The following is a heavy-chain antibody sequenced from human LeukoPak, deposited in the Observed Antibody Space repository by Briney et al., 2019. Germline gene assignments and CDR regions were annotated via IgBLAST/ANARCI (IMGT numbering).Heavy chain of an antibody. CDR2: ISRSGDT. V-gene: IGHV4-59*01. CDR3: AKDRGGGRDAFDI. D-gene: IGHD3-10*01. J-gene: IGHJ3*02. Sequence: PSETLSLTCSVSGDSISSYAWSWIRRPPGKGLEWIGDISRSGDTNYSPSLKSRLTISVDMSKNQVSLKLRSVTAADTAVYYCAKDRGGGRDAFDIWGQGTGVSVSS. CDR1: GDSISSYA.